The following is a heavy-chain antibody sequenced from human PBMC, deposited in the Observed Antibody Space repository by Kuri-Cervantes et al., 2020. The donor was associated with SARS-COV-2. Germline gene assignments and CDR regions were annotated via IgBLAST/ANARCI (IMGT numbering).Heavy chain of an antibody. CDR3: ASQGKMTTLPPDY. D-gene: IGHD3-16*01. CDR1: RYSFTSYW. Sequence: GGSLRLSCKDSRYSFTSYWIGWVRQMPGKGLQWMGIIYPGYSDTKYSPSFQGQVTISADKSISTTYLQWSSLKASDTAMYYCASQGKMTTLPPDYWGQGTLVTVSS. V-gene: IGHV5-51*01. J-gene: IGHJ4*02. CDR2: IYPGYSDT.